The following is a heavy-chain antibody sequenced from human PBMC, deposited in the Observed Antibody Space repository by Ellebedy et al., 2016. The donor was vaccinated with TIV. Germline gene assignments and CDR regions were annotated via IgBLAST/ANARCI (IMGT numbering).Heavy chain of an antibody. D-gene: IGHD5-12*01. J-gene: IGHJ4*02. CDR3: ARVGWGYSGGEEY. CDR2: ISAYSGDT. V-gene: IGHV1-18*01. Sequence: ASVKVSCKASGFTFTSFGISWVRQAPGHGLEWMGWISAYSGDTKYAQKLQGRVTMTKDTSTATAYMELRSLRSDDTAVYYCARVGWGYSGGEEYWGQGALVIVSS. CDR1: GFTFTSFG.